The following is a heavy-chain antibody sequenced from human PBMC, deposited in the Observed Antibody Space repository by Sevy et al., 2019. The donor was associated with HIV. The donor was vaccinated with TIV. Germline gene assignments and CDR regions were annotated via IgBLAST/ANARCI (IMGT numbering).Heavy chain of an antibody. V-gene: IGHV3-30*02. CDR3: AKGRSPMITFGGVADY. J-gene: IGHJ4*02. CDR2: IRYDGSNK. Sequence: GGSLRLSCAASGFTFSSYGMHWVRQAPGKGLEWVAFIRYDGSNKYCADSVKGRFTISRDNSKNTLYLKMNSLRAEDTAVYYCAKGRSPMITFGGVADYWGQGTLVTVSS. CDR1: GFTFSSYG. D-gene: IGHD3-16*01.